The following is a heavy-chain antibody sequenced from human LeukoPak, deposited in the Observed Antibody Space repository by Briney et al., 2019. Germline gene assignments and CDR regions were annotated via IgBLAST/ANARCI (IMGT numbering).Heavy chain of an antibody. V-gene: IGHV4-39*01. J-gene: IGHJ4*02. CDR3: ARQYYDSSGYYPWYFDY. Sequence: SETLSLTCSVSGGSFSSSTYYWGWIRQPSGTGLEWIGSVYYSGSTYYNQSLKSRVTISVDTSKNQFSLKLTSVTAADTAVYYCARQYYDSSGYYPWYFDYWGQGTLVTVSS. CDR2: VYYSGST. D-gene: IGHD3-22*01. CDR1: GGSFSSSTYY.